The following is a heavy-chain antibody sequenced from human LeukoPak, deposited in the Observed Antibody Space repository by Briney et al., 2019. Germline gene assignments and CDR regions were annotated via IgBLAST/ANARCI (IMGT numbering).Heavy chain of an antibody. CDR3: ARDGKGRNRIGYYFDY. Sequence: ASVKVSCKASGYTFTGYYMHWVRQAPGQGLEWMGWINPNSGVTKYSQKFQGRVTMTRDTSISTAYMELSRLRSDDTAVYYCARDGKGRNRIGYYFDYWGQGTLVTVSS. J-gene: IGHJ4*02. CDR2: INPNSGVT. D-gene: IGHD3-10*01. V-gene: IGHV1-2*02. CDR1: GYTFTGYY.